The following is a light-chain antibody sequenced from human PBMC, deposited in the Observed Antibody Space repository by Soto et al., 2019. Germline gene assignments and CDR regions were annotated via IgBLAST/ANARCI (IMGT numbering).Light chain of an antibody. Sequence: QSVLTQPPSASGTPGQRVTISCSGSSCNIGGNTVNWYQQLPGTAPKLLIYSNNQRPSGVPDRFSGSKSGTSASLAISGLQSEDEADYYCAAWDDSLNGLFGGGTKLTVL. CDR1: SCNIGGNT. CDR2: SNN. CDR3: AAWDDSLNGL. J-gene: IGLJ2*01. V-gene: IGLV1-44*01.